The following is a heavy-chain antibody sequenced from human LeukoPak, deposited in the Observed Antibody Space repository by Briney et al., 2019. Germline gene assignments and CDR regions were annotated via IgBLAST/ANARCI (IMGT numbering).Heavy chain of an antibody. J-gene: IGHJ4*02. Sequence: SCKASGGTFSSYAISWVRQAPGKGLEWVANINQDGSKKFYVDSVKGRFTISRDNAKNALYLQMNSLRAEDTGVYFCARGQTLTFWGQGTLVTVSS. CDR1: GGTFSSYA. V-gene: IGHV3-7*01. CDR3: ARGQTLTF. CDR2: INQDGSKK.